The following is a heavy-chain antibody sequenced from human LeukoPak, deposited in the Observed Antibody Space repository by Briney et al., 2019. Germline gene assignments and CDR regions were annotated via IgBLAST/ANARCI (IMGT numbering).Heavy chain of an antibody. CDR1: GFTFSDYY. J-gene: IGHJ3*02. Sequence: GGSLRLSCAASGFTFSDYYMSWIRQAPRRGREWVSYISSSGSTIYYADSVRGRFTISRDNAKNTLYLQMNSLRAEDTAVYYCASHMLWFGELSPFAFDIWGQGTMVTVSS. D-gene: IGHD3-10*01. V-gene: IGHV3-11*04. CDR3: ASHMLWFGELSPFAFDI. CDR2: ISSSGSTI.